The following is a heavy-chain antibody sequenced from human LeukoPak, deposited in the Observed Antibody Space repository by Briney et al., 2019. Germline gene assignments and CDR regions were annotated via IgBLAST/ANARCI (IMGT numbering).Heavy chain of an antibody. D-gene: IGHD4-11*01. CDR2: INWNGGST. CDR1: GFTFDA. V-gene: IGHV3-20*04. J-gene: IGHJ6*03. CDR3: AKDATAVIGTVYMDV. Sequence: GGSLRLSCSASGFTFDAMSWVRQTPGKGLEWVTTINWNGGSTTYADSVEGRFTISRDNAKNSLYLQMNSLRAEDTAVYYCAKDATAVIGTVYMDVWGKGTTVTISS.